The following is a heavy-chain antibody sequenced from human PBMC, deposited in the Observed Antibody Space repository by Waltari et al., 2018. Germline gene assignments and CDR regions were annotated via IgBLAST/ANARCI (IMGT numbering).Heavy chain of an antibody. CDR1: GGTFSSYA. D-gene: IGHD2-15*01. Sequence: QVQLVQSGAEVKKPGSSVKVSCKASGGTFSSYAISWVRQAPGQGLEWMGGTIPIFGTANYEQKFQGRVTITADESTSTAYMELSSLRSEDTAVYYCAKAAVVTPYYYYYMDVWGKGTTVTISS. V-gene: IGHV1-69*12. J-gene: IGHJ6*03. CDR3: AKAAVVTPYYYYYMDV. CDR2: TIPIFGTA.